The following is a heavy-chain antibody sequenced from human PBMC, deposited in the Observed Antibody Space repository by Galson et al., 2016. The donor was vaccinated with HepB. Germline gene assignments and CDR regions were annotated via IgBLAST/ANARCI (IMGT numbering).Heavy chain of an antibody. V-gene: IGHV3-30*18. CDR2: ISYDGTNK. CDR3: AKGGVWIQLWLSFDY. D-gene: IGHD5-18*01. J-gene: IGHJ4*02. CDR1: GFTFSSYG. Sequence: SLRLSCAASGFTFSSYGMHWVRQAPGKGLEWVAVISYDGTNKYYADSVKGRFTISRDNSKNTLYLQMNSLRAGDTAVYYCAKGGVWIQLWLSFDYWGQGTLVTASS.